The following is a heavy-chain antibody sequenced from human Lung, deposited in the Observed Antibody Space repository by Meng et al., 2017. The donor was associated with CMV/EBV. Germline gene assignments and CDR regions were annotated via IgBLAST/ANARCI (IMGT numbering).Heavy chain of an antibody. J-gene: IGHJ5*02. CDR3: ALFTRSWFDP. CDR2: IYWDDDK. Sequence: QITLKGSGPTLAKPTQTPTLTCTFSGFSLSTSEVGVGWIRQPPGKALEWLAVIYWDDDKRYSPSLKSRLTITKDTSKNQVVLTLTNMDPVDTATYYCALFTRSWFDPWGQGTLVTVSS. V-gene: IGHV2-5*02. CDR1: GFSLSTSEVG. D-gene: IGHD2-2*01.